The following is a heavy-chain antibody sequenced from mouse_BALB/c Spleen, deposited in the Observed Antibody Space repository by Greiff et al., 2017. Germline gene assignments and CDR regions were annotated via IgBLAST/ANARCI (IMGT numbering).Heavy chain of an antibody. Sequence: EVKLMESGGGLVQPGGSLKLSCAASGFTFSSYTMSWVRQTPEKRLEWVAYISNGGGSTYYPDTVKGRFTISRDNAKNTLYLQMSSLKSEDTAMYYCARHPGRRGAMDYWGQGTSVTVSS. D-gene: IGHD4-1*01. V-gene: IGHV5-12-2*01. CDR3: ARHPGRRGAMDY. J-gene: IGHJ4*01. CDR2: ISNGGGST. CDR1: GFTFSSYT.